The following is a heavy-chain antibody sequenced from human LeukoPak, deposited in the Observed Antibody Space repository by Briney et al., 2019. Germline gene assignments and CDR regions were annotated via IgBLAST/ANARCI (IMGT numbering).Heavy chain of an antibody. CDR3: ARGRTQYDFWSGYYSAWFDP. V-gene: IGHV4-34*01. D-gene: IGHD3-3*01. Sequence: SETLSLTCAVYGGSFSGYYWSWIRQPPGKGLEWIGEINHSGSTNYNPSLKSRVTISVDRSKNQFSLKLSSVTAADTAVYYCARGRTQYDFWSGYYSAWFDPWGQGTLVTVSS. J-gene: IGHJ5*02. CDR2: INHSGST. CDR1: GGSFSGYY.